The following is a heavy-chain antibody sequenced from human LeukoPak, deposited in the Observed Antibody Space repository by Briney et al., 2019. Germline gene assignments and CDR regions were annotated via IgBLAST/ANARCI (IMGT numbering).Heavy chain of an antibody. J-gene: IGHJ3*02. D-gene: IGHD4-17*01. V-gene: IGHV3-23*01. CDR3: APDYGDYDSAFDI. Sequence: GGSLRLSCAASGFTFSSYAMSWVRQAPGKGLEWVSAISGSGGSTYYADSVKGRFTISRDNSKNTLYLQMNSLRAEDTAVYYCAPDYGDYDSAFDIWGQGTMVTVSS. CDR1: GFTFSSYA. CDR2: ISGSGGST.